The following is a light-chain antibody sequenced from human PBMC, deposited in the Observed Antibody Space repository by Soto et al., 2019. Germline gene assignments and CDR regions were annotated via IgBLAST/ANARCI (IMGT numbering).Light chain of an antibody. CDR3: QQYGSSRT. CDR1: QSVSSY. J-gene: IGKJ5*01. Sequence: IVLTRSPSTLSLSPGESATLSCRASQSVSSYLAWYQQKPGQAPRLLIYGASSRATGIPDRFSGSGSGTDFTLTISRLGPEDFAVYYCQQYGSSRTFGQGTRLEI. CDR2: GAS. V-gene: IGKV3-20*01.